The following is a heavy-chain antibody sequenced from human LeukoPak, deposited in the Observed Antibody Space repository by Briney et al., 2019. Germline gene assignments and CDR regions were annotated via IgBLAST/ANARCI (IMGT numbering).Heavy chain of an antibody. V-gene: IGHV3-23*01. J-gene: IGHJ5*02. CDR1: GFTFSSYV. Sequence: GGSLRLSCAASGFTFSSYVMSWVRQAPGKGLEGGGAISGRGGSTYYADSVKGRFTISRDNSKNTLYLQMNSLRAEDTAVYYCAKDKYSSSSEGWFAPWGQGTLVTVSS. D-gene: IGHD6-6*01. CDR2: ISGRGGST. CDR3: AKDKYSSSSEGWFAP.